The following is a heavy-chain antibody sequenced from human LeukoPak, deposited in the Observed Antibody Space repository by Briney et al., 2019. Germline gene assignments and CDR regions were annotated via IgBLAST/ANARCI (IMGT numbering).Heavy chain of an antibody. CDR1: GFTFNSYE. Sequence: GGSLRLSCSASGFTFNSYEMKWVRQAPGKGLEWVSYISSSGGTIYHADSVKGRFTISRDNAKNSLYLQMNSLRAEDTAVYYCARAVLYYYYGMDVWGQGTTVTVSS. V-gene: IGHV3-48*03. CDR2: ISSSGGTI. CDR3: ARAVLYYYYGMDV. J-gene: IGHJ6*02.